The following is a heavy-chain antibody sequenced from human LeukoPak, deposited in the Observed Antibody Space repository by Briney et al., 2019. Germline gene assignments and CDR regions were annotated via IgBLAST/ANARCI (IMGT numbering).Heavy chain of an antibody. CDR3: ARETSLAGFASGLGFNY. D-gene: IGHD6-19*01. J-gene: IGHJ4*02. CDR1: GGSIGTWY. CDR2: IYGSGNT. Sequence: SGTLSLTCTVSGGSIGTWYWSWIRQPPGKGLEWIGYIYGSGNTNYNPSLKSRVTMSIDTSKNQFSLKLTSVTAADTATYYCARETSLAGFASGLGFNYWGQGILVTVSS. V-gene: IGHV4-59*01.